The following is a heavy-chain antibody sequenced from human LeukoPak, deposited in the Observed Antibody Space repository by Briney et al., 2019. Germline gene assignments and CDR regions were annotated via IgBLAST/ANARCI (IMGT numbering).Heavy chain of an antibody. CDR1: GGSISSYY. V-gene: IGHV4-59*01. D-gene: IGHD3-3*01. CDR2: IYYSGST. J-gene: IGHJ6*02. CDR3: ARDVYYDFWSGYLYGMDV. Sequence: SETLSLTRTVSGGSISSYYWSWIRQPPGKGLEWIGYIYYSGSTNYNPSLKSRVTISVDTSKNQFSLKLSSVTAADTAVYYCARDVYYDFWSGYLYGMDVWGQGTTVTVSS.